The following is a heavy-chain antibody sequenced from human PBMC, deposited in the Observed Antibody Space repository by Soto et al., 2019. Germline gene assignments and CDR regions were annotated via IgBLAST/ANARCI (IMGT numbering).Heavy chain of an antibody. J-gene: IGHJ6*03. Sequence: ASVKVSCKASGYTFTSYDINWVRQATGQGLEWMGWMNPNSGNKGYAQKFQGRVTMTRNTSISTAYMEMSSLRSKDTAFFFFARGVRATGTTGYYYYMDVWGKGTTVTVSS. CDR1: GYTFTSYD. CDR3: ARGVRATGTTGYYYYMDV. V-gene: IGHV1-8*01. CDR2: MNPNSGNK. D-gene: IGHD1-7*01.